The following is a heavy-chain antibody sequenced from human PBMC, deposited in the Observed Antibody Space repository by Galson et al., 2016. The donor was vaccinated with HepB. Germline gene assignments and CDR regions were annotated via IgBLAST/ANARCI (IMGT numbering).Heavy chain of an antibody. Sequence: SLRLSCAASGFNFDDSAMHWVRQTPGKGLEWVGHIKSKTDGGTTDFAAPVKGRFTISRADSKNTLYLQMNSLKTEDTAVYYCATASRTYDFWSGYFGDYYSYGMDVWGRGTLVIVSS. CDR3: ATASRTYDFWSGYFGDYYSYGMDV. V-gene: IGHV3-15*07. CDR2: IKSKTDGGTT. D-gene: IGHD3-3*01. J-gene: IGHJ6*02. CDR1: GFNFDDSA.